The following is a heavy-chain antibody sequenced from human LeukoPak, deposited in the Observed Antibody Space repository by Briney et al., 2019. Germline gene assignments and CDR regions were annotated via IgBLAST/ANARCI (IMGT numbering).Heavy chain of an antibody. D-gene: IGHD2-21*02. CDR1: GASIRSYY. Sequence: NPSETLSLTCTVSGASIRSYYWSWIRQPPGKGLEWIGYIYYSGSTNYNPSLKSRVTISVDTSKNQFSLKLSSVTAADTAVYYCAAERVVVTAIRRYFDYWGQGTLVTVSS. V-gene: IGHV4-59*08. CDR2: IYYSGST. J-gene: IGHJ4*02. CDR3: AAERVVVTAIRRYFDY.